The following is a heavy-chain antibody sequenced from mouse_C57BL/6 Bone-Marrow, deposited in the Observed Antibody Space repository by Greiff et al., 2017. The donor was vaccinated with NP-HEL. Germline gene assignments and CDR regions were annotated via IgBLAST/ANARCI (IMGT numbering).Heavy chain of an antibody. D-gene: IGHD1-1*01. CDR1: GFTFSDYY. V-gene: IGHV5-16*01. CDR2: INYDGSST. CDR3: ARAFDYYGSSLYYFDY. Sequence: EVQVVESEGGLVQPGSSMKLSCTASGFTFSDYYMAWVRQVPEKGLEWVANINYDGSSTYYLDSLKSRFIVSRDNAKNILYLQMSSLKSEDTATYYCARAFDYYGSSLYYFDYWGQGTTLTVSS. J-gene: IGHJ2*01.